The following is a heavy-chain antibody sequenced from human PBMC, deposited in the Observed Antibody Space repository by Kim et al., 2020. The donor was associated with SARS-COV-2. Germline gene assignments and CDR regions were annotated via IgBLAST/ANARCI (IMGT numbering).Heavy chain of an antibody. V-gene: IGHV1-69*13. Sequence: SVKVSCKASGGTFSSYAISWVRQAPGQGLEWMGGIIPIFGTANYAQKFQGRVTITADESTSTAYMELSSLRSEDTAVYYCATAGVVPVYYCGMDVWGQGTTVTVSS. CDR1: GGTFSSYA. D-gene: IGHD2-2*01. CDR2: IIPIFGTA. J-gene: IGHJ6*02. CDR3: ATAGVVPVYYCGMDV.